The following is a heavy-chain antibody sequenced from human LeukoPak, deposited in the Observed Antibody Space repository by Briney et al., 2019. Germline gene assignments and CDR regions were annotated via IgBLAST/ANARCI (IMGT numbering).Heavy chain of an antibody. V-gene: IGHV5-10-1*01. Sequence: GESLRISCKGSGYHFTSYWISWVRQVPGKGLEWMGRIDPSDSYTNYSPSFQGHVTISADKSISTSYLQWSSLKASDAAMYYCARDIVVVPAAMNYYYGMDVWGKGTTVTVSS. CDR3: ARDIVVVPAAMNYYYGMDV. CDR1: GYHFTSYW. J-gene: IGHJ6*04. CDR2: IDPSDSYT. D-gene: IGHD2-2*01.